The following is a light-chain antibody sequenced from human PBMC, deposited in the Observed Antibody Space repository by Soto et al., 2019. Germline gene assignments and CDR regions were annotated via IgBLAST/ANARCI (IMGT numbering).Light chain of an antibody. V-gene: IGLV3-1*01. CDR2: QDS. CDR3: QAWDSSTPVV. CDR1: KLGDKY. Sequence: SSELTQPPSVSVSPGQTASITCSGVKLGDKYACWYQQKPGQSPVLVIYQDSKRPSGIPERFSGSKSGNTATLTISGTQAMDEADYYCQAWDSSTPVVFGGGTKLTVL. J-gene: IGLJ2*01.